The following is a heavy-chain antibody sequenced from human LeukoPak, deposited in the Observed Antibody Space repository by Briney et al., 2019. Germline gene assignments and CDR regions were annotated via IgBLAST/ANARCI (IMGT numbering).Heavy chain of an antibody. CDR3: ARPYYYDSRIDP. Sequence: SETLSLTCTVSGGSISSGDYYWSWIRQPPGKGLEWIAYMYYSGSTYYNPSLKSRVTMSADTSKNQLSLKLSSVTAADTAVYCCARPYYYDSRIDPWGQGILVTVSS. D-gene: IGHD3-22*01. CDR1: GGSISSGDYY. V-gene: IGHV4-30-4*01. J-gene: IGHJ5*02. CDR2: MYYSGST.